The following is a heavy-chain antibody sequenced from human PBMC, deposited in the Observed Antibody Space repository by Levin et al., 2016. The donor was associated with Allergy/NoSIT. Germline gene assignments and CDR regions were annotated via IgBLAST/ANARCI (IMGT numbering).Heavy chain of an antibody. V-gene: IGHV3-23*01. J-gene: IGHJ5*02. D-gene: IGHD5-18*01. CDR2: ISGTTGGT. CDR3: ASSIQLWGARFDP. Sequence: GESLKISCAASGFTFSSYTLSWVRQAPGKGLEWVSTISGTTGGTYYADSVKGRFTISRHNSKNTLYLQMNSLRAEDTAVYYCASSIQLWGARFDPWGQGTLVTVSS. CDR1: GFTFSSYT.